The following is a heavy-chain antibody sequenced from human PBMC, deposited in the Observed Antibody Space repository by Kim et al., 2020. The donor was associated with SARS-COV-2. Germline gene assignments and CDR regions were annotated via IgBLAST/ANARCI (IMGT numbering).Heavy chain of an antibody. CDR3: ARDRGYDVTGPAAGGVYYFDY. J-gene: IGHJ4*02. CDR2: MKRDETGK. Sequence: GGSLRLSCAASGFTFSDFWVSWVRQAPGKGLEWVANMKRDETGKFYADSVKGRFTISRDNAENSLFLQMNNLRVEDTAIYYCARDRGYDVTGPAAGGVYYFDYWGQGTPVTVSP. CDR1: GFTFSDFW. D-gene: IGHD3-10*01. V-gene: IGHV3-7*01.